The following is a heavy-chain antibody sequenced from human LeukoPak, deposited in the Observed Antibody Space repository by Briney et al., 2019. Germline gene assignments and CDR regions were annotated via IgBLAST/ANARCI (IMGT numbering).Heavy chain of an antibody. V-gene: IGHV1-8*02. CDR3: ARGPPNWGYDY. J-gene: IGHJ4*02. CDR2: MSPNSGDT. D-gene: IGHD7-27*01. Sequence: GASVKVSCKASGYTFTSDGISWVRQATGQRPEWMGWMSPNSGDTGYAQKFQDRVTMTRNTSISTAYMELSSLRSDDTAVYYCARGPPNWGYDYWGPGTLVTVSS. CDR1: GYTFTSDG.